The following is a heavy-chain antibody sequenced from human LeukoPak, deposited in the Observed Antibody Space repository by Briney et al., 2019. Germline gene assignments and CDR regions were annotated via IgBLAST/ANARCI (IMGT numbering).Heavy chain of an antibody. CDR1: GFTFSNYA. V-gene: IGHV3-23*01. CDR2: VTGRAGST. Sequence: PGASLRLSCVASGFTFSNYAMSWVRQAPGKRLEWVSAVTGRAGSTYYAGSVKGRFTISRDNSRNTLFLQMNSLRAEDTAIYYCAKWGDFDILTGYYVSDFWGQGTLVTVSS. D-gene: IGHD3-9*01. CDR3: AKWGDFDILTGYYVSDF. J-gene: IGHJ4*02.